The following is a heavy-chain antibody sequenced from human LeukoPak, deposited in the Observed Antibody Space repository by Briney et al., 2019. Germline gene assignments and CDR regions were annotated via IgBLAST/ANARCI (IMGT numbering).Heavy chain of an antibody. CDR3: AREERLGKLSVAGFDY. CDR2: IYYSGST. D-gene: IGHD3-16*02. Sequence: PSETLSLTCTVSGGSISSYYWSWIRQPPGKGLEWIGYIYYSGSTNYNPSLKSRVTISVDTSKNQFSLKLSSVTAADTAVYYCAREERLGKLSVAGFDYWGQGTLVTVSS. V-gene: IGHV4-59*01. CDR1: GGSISSYY. J-gene: IGHJ4*02.